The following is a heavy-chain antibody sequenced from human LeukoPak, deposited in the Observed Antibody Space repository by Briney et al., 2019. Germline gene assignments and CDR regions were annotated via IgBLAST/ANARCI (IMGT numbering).Heavy chain of an antibody. J-gene: IGHJ4*02. V-gene: IGHV3-11*04. CDR1: GFTFSDYY. Sequence: GGSLRLSCAASGFTFSDYYMSWIRQAPGKGLEWVSYISSSGSTIYYADSVKGRFTISRDNAKNSLYLQMSSLRADETAVYYCARDTYGSSGLYLDFWGQGTLVTVSS. D-gene: IGHD3-22*01. CDR3: ARDTYGSSGLYLDF. CDR2: ISSSGSTI.